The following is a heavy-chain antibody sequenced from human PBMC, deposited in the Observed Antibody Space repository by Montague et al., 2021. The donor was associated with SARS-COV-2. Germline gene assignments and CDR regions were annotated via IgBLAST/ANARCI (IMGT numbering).Heavy chain of an antibody. CDR3: ARDLWRVSIFGVVTRYGLDA. D-gene: IGHD3-3*01. CDR1: GGSVSSGSYY. J-gene: IGHJ5*02. CDR2: IYYSGST. Sequence: SETLSLTCTVSGGSVSSGSYYWSWIRQPPGKGLEWIGNIYYSGSTNYNPSLKSRVTISVDTSKNQFSLKLSSVTAADTAVYYCARDLWRVSIFGVVTRYGLDAWGQGTLVTVSS. V-gene: IGHV4-61*01.